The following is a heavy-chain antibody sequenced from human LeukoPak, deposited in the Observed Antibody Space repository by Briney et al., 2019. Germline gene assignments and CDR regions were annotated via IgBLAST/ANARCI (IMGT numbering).Heavy chain of an antibody. CDR1: RATVSSNRVS. CDR2: PYYRSKWYN. Sequence: QAVSVTFAISRATVSSNRVSWNWISQYPSRGFEGLGKPYYRSKWYNDGVVSVKSDIILKQHTSKNQLSLQLSSVTHEDTAVYFCARMWAGGKLDYWRQGTLDTVP. D-gene: IGHD4-23*01. V-gene: IGHV6-1*01. J-gene: IGHJ4*02. CDR3: ARMWAGGKLDY.